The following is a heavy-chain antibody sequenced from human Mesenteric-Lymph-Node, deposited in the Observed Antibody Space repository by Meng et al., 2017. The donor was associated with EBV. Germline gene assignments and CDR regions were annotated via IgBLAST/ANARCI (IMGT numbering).Heavy chain of an antibody. J-gene: IGHJ6*02. Sequence: QGQVGAPGVEVKEPWYLVKGSCKASGGTFSTYPISWVRQAPGQGLEWMGGISPNFGTTNYAQKFQGRVTITADESTSTAYMELSSLRSEDTAIYYCARYFELVAAGTYYNVMDVWGQGTTVTVSS. CDR1: GGTFSTYP. CDR3: ARYFELVAAGTYYNVMDV. V-gene: IGHV1-69*01. D-gene: IGHD6-13*01. CDR2: ISPNFGTT.